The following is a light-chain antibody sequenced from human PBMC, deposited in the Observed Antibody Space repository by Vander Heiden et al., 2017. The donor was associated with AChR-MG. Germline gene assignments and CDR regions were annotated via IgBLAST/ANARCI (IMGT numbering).Light chain of an antibody. CDR1: SSNIGSNY. CDR2: RNN. J-gene: IGLJ2*01. Sequence: QPVLTQLPASSGTPGQRVTISCSGSSSNIGSNYVYWYQQLPGTAPKLLIYRNNQRPSGVPDRFSGSKSGTSAALAISGLRSEDEADYYCAAWDDSLSGQGVFGGGTKLTVL. CDR3: AAWDDSLSGQGV. V-gene: IGLV1-47*01.